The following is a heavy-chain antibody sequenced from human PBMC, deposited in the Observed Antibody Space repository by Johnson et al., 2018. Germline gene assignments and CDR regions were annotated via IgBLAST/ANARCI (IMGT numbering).Heavy chain of an antibody. CDR2: ISTSSSYI. CDR1: GFTFSNFA. V-gene: IGHV3-21*01. D-gene: IGHD4-11*01. CDR3: AKQGYSNYWFVQH. Sequence: EVQLVETGGGVIQPGGSLRLSCAASGFTFSNFAMHWVRQAPGKGLEWVSSISTSSSYIYYADSVKGRFTISRENAKHSLYLKMNSLRAEDAAVYFCAKQGYSNYWFVQHWGQGTLVTVSA. J-gene: IGHJ1*01.